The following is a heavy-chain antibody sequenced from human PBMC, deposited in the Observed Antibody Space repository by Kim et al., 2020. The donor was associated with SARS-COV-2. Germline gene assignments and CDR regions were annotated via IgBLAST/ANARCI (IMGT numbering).Heavy chain of an antibody. Sequence: SVKVSCKASGGTFSSYAISWVRQAPGQGLEWMGGIIPIFGTANYAQKFQGRVTITADESTSTAYMELSSLRSEDTAVYYCARSQGQWRNCYYYGMDVWGQGTTVTVSS. J-gene: IGHJ6*02. V-gene: IGHV1-69*13. D-gene: IGHD6-19*01. CDR1: GGTFSSYA. CDR3: ARSQGQWRNCYYYGMDV. CDR2: IIPIFGTA.